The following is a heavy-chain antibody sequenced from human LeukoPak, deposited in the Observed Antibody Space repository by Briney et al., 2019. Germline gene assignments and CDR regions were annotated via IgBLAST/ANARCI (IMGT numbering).Heavy chain of an antibody. D-gene: IGHD6-19*01. J-gene: IGHJ4*02. CDR3: SRGSGWLSVY. CDR2: ISGGTT. CDR1: GFTFGDYL. Sequence: GGSLRLSCTASGFTFGDYLMSWFRQAPGKGLEWIGFISGGTTEYAAAVKGRFTISRDDSPSIAYLQMNSLTTEDTAVYYCSRGSGWLSVYWGQGTLVTVSS. V-gene: IGHV3-49*03.